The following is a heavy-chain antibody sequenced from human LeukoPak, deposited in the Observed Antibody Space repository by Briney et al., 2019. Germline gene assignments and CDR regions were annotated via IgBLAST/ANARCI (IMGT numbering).Heavy chain of an antibody. D-gene: IGHD4-17*01. CDR2: INPNSGGT. CDR1: GYTFTCYY. CDR3: AREDYGDYEPLGDY. V-gene: IGHV1-2*02. J-gene: IGHJ4*02. Sequence: ASVKVSCKASGYTFTCYYMHCVRQAPGQGLEWMGWINPNSGGTNYAQKFQGRVTMTRDTSISTAYMELSRLRSDDTAVYYCAREDYGDYEPLGDYWGQGTLVTVSS.